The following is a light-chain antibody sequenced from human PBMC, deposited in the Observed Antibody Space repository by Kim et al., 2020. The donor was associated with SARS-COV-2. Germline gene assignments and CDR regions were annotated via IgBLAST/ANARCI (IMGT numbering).Light chain of an antibody. CDR1: QSVRSN. CDR3: QQYDNWPLT. CDR2: GAS. J-gene: IGKJ4*01. V-gene: IGKV3-15*01. Sequence: EVVMTQSPAVLSLSPGERATLSCRASQSVRSNLAWYQQQPGQPPRLLIYGASTRASSIRGRFSGTGSGTEFTLTISSQQSEDFAVYYCQQYDNWPLTFGGGTKVDIK.